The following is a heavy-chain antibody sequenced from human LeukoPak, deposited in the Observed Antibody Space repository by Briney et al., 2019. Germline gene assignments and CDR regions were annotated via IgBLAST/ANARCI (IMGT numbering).Heavy chain of an antibody. J-gene: IGHJ4*02. CDR1: GGSFSGYY. CDR2: INHSGST. CDR3: AISYYGGNSDYFDY. V-gene: IGHV4-34*01. Sequence: SETLSLTCAVYGGSFSGYYWSWIRQPPGKGLEWIGEINHSGSTNYNPSLKSRVTISVDTSKNQFSLKLSSVTAADTAVYYCAISYYGGNSDYFDYWGQGTLVTVSS. D-gene: IGHD4-23*01.